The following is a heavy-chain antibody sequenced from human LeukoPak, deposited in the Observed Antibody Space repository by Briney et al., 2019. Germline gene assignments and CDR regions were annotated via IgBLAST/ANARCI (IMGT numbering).Heavy chain of an antibody. Sequence: PSETLSLTCAVNGGSFSGYYWSWIRQPPGKGLEWIGEINHSGSTNYNPSLKSRVTISVDTSKNQFSLKLSSVTAADTAVYYCASAEKLGQLVYYGSGSYYNHWGQGTLVTVSS. CDR3: ASAEKLGQLVYYGSGSYYNH. D-gene: IGHD3-10*01. CDR1: GGSFSGYY. V-gene: IGHV4-34*01. CDR2: INHSGST. J-gene: IGHJ5*02.